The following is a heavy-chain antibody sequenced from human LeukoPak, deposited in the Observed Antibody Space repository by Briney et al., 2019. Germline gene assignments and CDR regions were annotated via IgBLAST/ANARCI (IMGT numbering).Heavy chain of an antibody. CDR2: INPNSGGT. CDR3: ARGMTDSSGSYYFDY. D-gene: IGHD3-22*01. V-gene: IGHV1-2*04. Sequence: ASVKVSCKASGYTFTGYYMHWVRQAPGQGLEWMGWINPNSGGTNYAQKFQGWVTMTRDTSISTAYMELSRLRSDDTAVYYCARGMTDSSGSYYFDYWGQGTLVTVSS. J-gene: IGHJ4*02. CDR1: GYTFTGYY.